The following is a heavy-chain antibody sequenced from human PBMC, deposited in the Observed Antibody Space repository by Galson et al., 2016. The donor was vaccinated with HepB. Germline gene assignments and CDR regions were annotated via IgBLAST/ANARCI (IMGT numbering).Heavy chain of an antibody. D-gene: IGHD2-15*01. V-gene: IGHV3-23*01. Sequence: SLRLSCAAAGFTFRSYAMNWVRQAPGKGLEWVSGISVGGDSTYYADSVKGRFTISRDDSKNTVDLQMNSLRAEDTAIYFCAKVVVVAAVNDAFEFWGQGTMVTVSS. CDR2: ISVGGDST. J-gene: IGHJ3*01. CDR3: AKVVVVAAVNDAFEF. CDR1: GFTFRSYA.